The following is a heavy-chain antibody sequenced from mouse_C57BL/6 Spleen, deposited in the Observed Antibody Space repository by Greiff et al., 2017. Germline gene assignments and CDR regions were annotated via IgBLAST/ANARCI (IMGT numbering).Heavy chain of an antibody. J-gene: IGHJ2*01. Sequence: VKLMESGPGLVAPSQSLSITCTVSGFSLTHYGVDWVRQSPGKGLEWIGVIWGGGSTNYNSARISRLSICKDNSKGQVFLKMNSLQTDDASRYYSSRHRNYHFDYWGQGTTLTVSS. CDR2: IWGGGST. CDR1: GFSLTHYG. D-gene: IGHD2-5*01. V-gene: IGHV2-6*01. CDR3: SRHRNYHFDY.